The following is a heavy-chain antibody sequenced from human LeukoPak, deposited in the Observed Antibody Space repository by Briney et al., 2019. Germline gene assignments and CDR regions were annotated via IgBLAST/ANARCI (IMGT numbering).Heavy chain of an antibody. D-gene: IGHD3-22*01. CDR2: ISGDGGST. CDR3: AKDYYDSSGYSYYFDY. Sequence: GGSLRLSCAASGFTFSSYWIHWVRQAPGKGLEWVSLISGDGGSTYYADSVKGRFTISRDNSKNSLYLQMNSLRTEDTALYYCAKDYYDSSGYSYYFDYWGQGTLVTVSS. J-gene: IGHJ4*02. CDR1: GFTFSSYW. V-gene: IGHV3-43*02.